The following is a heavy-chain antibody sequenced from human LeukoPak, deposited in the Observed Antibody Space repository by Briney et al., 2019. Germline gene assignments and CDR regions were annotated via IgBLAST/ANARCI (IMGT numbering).Heavy chain of an antibody. D-gene: IGHD5-24*01. V-gene: IGHV4-34*01. CDR2: INHSGST. Sequence: SETLSLTCAVYGGSFSGYYWSWIRQPPGKGLEWIGEINHSGSTNYNPSLKSRVTISVDTSKNQFSLKLSSVTAADTAVYYCARGVGWLQLQGHDAFDIWGQGTMVTVSS. J-gene: IGHJ3*02. CDR3: ARGVGWLQLQGHDAFDI. CDR1: GGSFSGYY.